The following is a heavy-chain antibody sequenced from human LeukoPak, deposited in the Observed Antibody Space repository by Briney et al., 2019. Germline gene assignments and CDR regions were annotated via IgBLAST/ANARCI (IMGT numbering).Heavy chain of an antibody. V-gene: IGHV1-2*02. D-gene: IGHD6-19*01. Sequence: ASVKVSCKASGYTFTGYYMHLVRQAPGQGLEWMGWINPNSGGTNYAQKFQGRVTMTRDTSISTAYMELSSLRSEDTAVYYCARGWRDSSGWYPFDYWGQGTLVTVSS. CDR1: GYTFTGYY. J-gene: IGHJ4*02. CDR3: ARGWRDSSGWYPFDY. CDR2: INPNSGGT.